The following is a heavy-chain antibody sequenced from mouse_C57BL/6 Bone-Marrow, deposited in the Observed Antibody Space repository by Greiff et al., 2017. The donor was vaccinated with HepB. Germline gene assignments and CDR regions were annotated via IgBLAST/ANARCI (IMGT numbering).Heavy chain of an antibody. CDR2: INPNNGGT. CDR3: ARRGHDGYYVRVAWFAY. Sequence: VQLQQSGPELVKPGASVKISCKASGYTFTDYYMNWVKQSHGKSLEWIGDINPNNGGTSYNQKFKGKATLTVDKSSSTAYMELRSLTSEDSAVYYCARRGHDGYYVRVAWFAYWGQGTLVTVSA. V-gene: IGHV1-26*01. CDR1: GYTFTDYY. D-gene: IGHD2-3*01. J-gene: IGHJ3*01.